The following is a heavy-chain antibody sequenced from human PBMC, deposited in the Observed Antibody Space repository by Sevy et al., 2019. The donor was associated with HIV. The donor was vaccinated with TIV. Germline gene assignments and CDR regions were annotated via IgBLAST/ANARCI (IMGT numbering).Heavy chain of an antibody. Sequence: GGSLRLSCAASGFTFRSYGMHWVRQAPGKGLEWVAVISYDGSNKYYADSVKGRFTISRDNSKNTLYLQMNSLRAEDTAVYYCAKDLDIVVVPAAMGFDPWGQGTLVTVSS. CDR1: GFTFRSYG. CDR3: AKDLDIVVVPAAMGFDP. V-gene: IGHV3-30*18. J-gene: IGHJ5*02. D-gene: IGHD2-2*03. CDR2: ISYDGSNK.